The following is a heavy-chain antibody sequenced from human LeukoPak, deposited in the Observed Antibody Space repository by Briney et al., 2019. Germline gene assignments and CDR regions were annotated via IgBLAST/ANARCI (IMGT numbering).Heavy chain of an antibody. CDR1: GGSISSYY. J-gene: IGHJ4*02. V-gene: IGHV4-59*08. Sequence: PSETLSLTCTVSGGSISSYYWSWTRQPPGKGLEWIGYIYYSGSTNYNPSLKSRVTISVDTSKNQFSLKLSSVTAADTAVYYCARRGIAAAGYDYWGQGTLVTVSS. CDR3: ARRGIAAAGYDY. D-gene: IGHD6-13*01. CDR2: IYYSGST.